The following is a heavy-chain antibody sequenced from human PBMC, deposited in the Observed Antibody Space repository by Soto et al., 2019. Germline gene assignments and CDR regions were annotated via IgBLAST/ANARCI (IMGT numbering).Heavy chain of an antibody. V-gene: IGHV1-2*02. CDR1: RYTFTVNH. CDR3: AREVASIVVVPAATTYFDY. CDR2: INPNSGGT. J-gene: IGHJ4*02. D-gene: IGHD2-2*01. Sequence: LVKVSCKDSRYTFTVNHMHCVRQAPGQGREWMGWINPNSGGTNYAQKFQGRVTMTRDTSISTAYIELSRLRSDDTAVYYCAREVASIVVVPAATTYFDYWGQGTLVTVSS.